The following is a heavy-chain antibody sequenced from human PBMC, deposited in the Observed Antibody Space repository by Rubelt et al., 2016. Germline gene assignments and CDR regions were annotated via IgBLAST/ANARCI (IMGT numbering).Heavy chain of an antibody. CDR2: IYYSGST. J-gene: IGHJ2*01. Sequence: QLQLQESGPGLVKPSETLSLTCTVSGGSISSSSYYWGWIRQPPGKGLEWIGSIYYSGSTYYNPSLKSLVTISVDTSKNQFSRKCSSVTAADTAVYYCARDYYDSSGYYGWYFDLWGRGTLVTVSS. CDR3: ARDYYDSSGYYGWYFDL. CDR1: GGSISSSSYY. D-gene: IGHD3-22*01. V-gene: IGHV4-39*07.